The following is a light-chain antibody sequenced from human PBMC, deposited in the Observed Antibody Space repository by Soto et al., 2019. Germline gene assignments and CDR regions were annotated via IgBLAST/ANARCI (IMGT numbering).Light chain of an antibody. CDR3: CSYTTSRTYV. Sequence: QSALTQPASVSGSPGQSIAIACTGTSSDVGNYNFVSWYQQHPGKAPKLMIYDVSNRPSGISNRFSGSKSGNTASLTISGLQAEDEADYYCCSYTTSRTYVFGTGTKVTV. CDR2: DVS. J-gene: IGLJ1*01. V-gene: IGLV2-14*03. CDR1: SSDVGNYNF.